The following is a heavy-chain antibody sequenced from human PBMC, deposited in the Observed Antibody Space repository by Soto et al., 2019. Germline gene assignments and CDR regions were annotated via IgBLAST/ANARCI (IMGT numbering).Heavy chain of an antibody. CDR2: IIPILGIA. V-gene: IGHV1-69*04. Sequence: ASVKVSCKASGGTFSSYTISWVRQAPGQGLEWMGRIIPILGIANYAQKFQGRVTITADKSTSTAYMELSSLRSEDTAVYYCARDLREYSSSSRFDPWGQGTLVTVSS. CDR3: ARDLREYSSSSRFDP. CDR1: GGTFSSYT. J-gene: IGHJ5*02. D-gene: IGHD6-6*01.